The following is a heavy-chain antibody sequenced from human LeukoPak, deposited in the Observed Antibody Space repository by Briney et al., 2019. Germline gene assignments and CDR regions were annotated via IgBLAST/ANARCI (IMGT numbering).Heavy chain of an antibody. CDR1: GYIFSSYY. V-gene: IGHV5-51*01. D-gene: IGHD2-15*01. CDR3: ARRGYCSGATCYRGQMDV. J-gene: IGHJ6*04. CDR2: IYPGDSHT. Sequence: GESLKISCKGSGYIFSSYYIAWVRQMPGKGLEWVGIIYPGDSHTKYSPSFQGRVTISADKSISTAYLQWSSLEASDTAIYYCARRGYCSGATCYRGQMDVWGKGTTVIVSS.